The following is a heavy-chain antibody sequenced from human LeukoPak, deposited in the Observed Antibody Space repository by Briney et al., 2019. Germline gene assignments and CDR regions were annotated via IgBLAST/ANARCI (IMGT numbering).Heavy chain of an antibody. V-gene: IGHV4-59*10. CDR1: GGSMSSYD. CDR3: ATYSSGWPFFDY. Sequence: SETLSLTCTVSGGSMSSYDWSWIRQPAGGGLEWIGRIYTTGNTNYHPSLKSRVTMSVDTSKNQFSLKLSSVTAADTAMYYCATYSSGWPFFDYWGPGTLVTVSS. CDR2: IYTTGNT. D-gene: IGHD6-19*01. J-gene: IGHJ4*02.